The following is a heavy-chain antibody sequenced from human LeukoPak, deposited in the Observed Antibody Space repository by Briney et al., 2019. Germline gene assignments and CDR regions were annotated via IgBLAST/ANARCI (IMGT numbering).Heavy chain of an antibody. CDR1: GYSFTSYW. D-gene: IGHD3-22*01. CDR2: IYPGDSDT. CDR3: ARLPINHYGSSGYEGSYFDY. J-gene: IGHJ4*02. V-gene: IGHV5-51*07. Sequence: GESLKISCKGSGYSFTSYWIGWVHQMPGKGLEWMGIIYPGDSDTRYSPSFQGQVTISADKSISTAYLQWSSLKASDTAMYYCARLPINHYGSSGYEGSYFDYWGQGTLVTVSS.